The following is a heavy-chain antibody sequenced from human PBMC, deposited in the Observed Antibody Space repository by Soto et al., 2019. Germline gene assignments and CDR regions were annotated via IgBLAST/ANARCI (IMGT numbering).Heavy chain of an antibody. J-gene: IGHJ4*02. Sequence: QVHLVQSGAEVKKPGASVKVSCKASGYTFTSYGITWVRQAPGQGLEWMGWISAHNGNTDYAQQLQRRVIATRHTPTTTAYMELRRVISDATAVYCCAGGRYGDSWGRGAMVTVSS. CDR3: AGGRYGDS. V-gene: IGHV1-18*01. CDR1: GYTFTSYG. D-gene: IGHD1-1*01. CDR2: ISAHNGNT.